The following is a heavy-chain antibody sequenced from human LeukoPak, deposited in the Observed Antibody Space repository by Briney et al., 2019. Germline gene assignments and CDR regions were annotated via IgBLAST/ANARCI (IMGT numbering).Heavy chain of an antibody. V-gene: IGHV4-39*01. D-gene: IGHD2-21*02. Sequence: SETLSLTCTVSGGSISSSSYYWGWIRQPPGKGLEWIGSIYYSGSTYYNPSLKSRVTISVDTSKNQFSLKLSSVTAADTAVYYCARLYQGVVTPWGQGTLVTVSS. J-gene: IGHJ5*02. CDR3: ARLYQGVVTP. CDR1: GGSISSSSYY. CDR2: IYYSGST.